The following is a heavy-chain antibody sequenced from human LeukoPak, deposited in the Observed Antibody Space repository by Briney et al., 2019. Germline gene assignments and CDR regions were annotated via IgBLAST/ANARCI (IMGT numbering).Heavy chain of an antibody. J-gene: IGHJ4*02. CDR1: GYTFTGYY. Sequence: ASETVSCKASGYTFTGYYMHWVRQAPGQGLEWMGRINPNSGGTNYAQKFQGRVTMTRDTSISTAYMELSRLRSDDTAVYYCARTYSSGGGDYWGQGTLVTVSS. D-gene: IGHD6-19*01. CDR3: ARTYSSGGGDY. V-gene: IGHV1-2*06. CDR2: INPNSGGT.